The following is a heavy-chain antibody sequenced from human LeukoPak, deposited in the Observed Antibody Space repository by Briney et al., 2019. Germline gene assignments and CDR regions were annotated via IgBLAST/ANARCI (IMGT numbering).Heavy chain of an antibody. Sequence: GGSLRLSCAASGFTFSDYYMSWIRQAPGKGLEWVSYISSSGSTIYYADSVKGRFTISRDNSKNTLYLQMNSLRAEDTAVYYCARDLGWLPFDYWGQGTLVTVSS. D-gene: IGHD5-12*01. V-gene: IGHV3-11*04. CDR3: ARDLGWLPFDY. CDR2: ISSSGSTI. J-gene: IGHJ4*02. CDR1: GFTFSDYY.